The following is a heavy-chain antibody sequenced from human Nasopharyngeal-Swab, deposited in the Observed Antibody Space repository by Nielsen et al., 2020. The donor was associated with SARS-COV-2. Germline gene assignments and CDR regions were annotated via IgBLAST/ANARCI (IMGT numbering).Heavy chain of an antibody. D-gene: IGHD2-15*01. V-gene: IGHV3-48*04. Sequence: GESLKISCAASGFTFSSYSINWVRQAPGKGLEWVSFISSSSDTINYADSVKGRFTISRDNAKNTLYLQMNSLRAEDTAVYYCARDVGGRDNYWGQGALVTVSS. J-gene: IGHJ4*02. CDR1: GFTFSSYS. CDR3: ARDVGGRDNY. CDR2: ISSSSDTI.